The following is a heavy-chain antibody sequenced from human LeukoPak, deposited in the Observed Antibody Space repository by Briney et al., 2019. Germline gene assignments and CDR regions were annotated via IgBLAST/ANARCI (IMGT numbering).Heavy chain of an antibody. V-gene: IGHV3-23*01. D-gene: IGHD4-17*01. CDR1: GFTESSNY. Sequence: PGGSLRLSCADSGFTESSNYMSWVRQAPGEGVEGWADNSGRGGSTYHADSVTGRFTSCRDNSKSTLSLQRNSLRAEDTAVYYCARGFTVSTLDYWGQGTLVTVSS. CDR2: NSGRGGST. J-gene: IGHJ4*02. CDR3: ARGFTVSTLDY.